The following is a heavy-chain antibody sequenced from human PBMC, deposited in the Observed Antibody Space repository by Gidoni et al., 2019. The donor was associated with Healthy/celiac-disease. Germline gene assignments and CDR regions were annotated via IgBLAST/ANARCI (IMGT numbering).Heavy chain of an antibody. V-gene: IGHV1-2*06. CDR2: INPNSGGT. J-gene: IGHJ4*02. CDR1: GYTFTGYS. Sequence: QVQLVQSGAEVKKPGASVKVSCKASGYTFTGYSMHWVRQAPGQGLEWMGRINPNSGGTNYAKKFQGRVTMTRDTSISTAYMELSRLRSDDTAVYYCARVGGSEGYCSSTSCPFGYWGQGTLVTVSS. D-gene: IGHD2-2*01. CDR3: ARVGGSEGYCSSTSCPFGY.